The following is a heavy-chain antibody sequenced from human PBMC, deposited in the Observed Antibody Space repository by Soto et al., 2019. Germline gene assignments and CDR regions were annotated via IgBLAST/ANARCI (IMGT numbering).Heavy chain of an antibody. V-gene: IGHV1-69*13. D-gene: IGHD2-15*01. CDR1: GDSFNSYA. CDR3: ARGPVVQGIYYYYYGMDV. CDR2: IIPIFGTA. J-gene: IGHJ6*02. Sequence: SVKVSCKASGDSFNSYAISWVRQAPGQGLEWMGGIIPIFGTANYAQKFQGRVTITADESTSTAYMELSSLRSEDTAVYYCARGPVVQGIYYYYYGMDVWGQGTTVTVSS.